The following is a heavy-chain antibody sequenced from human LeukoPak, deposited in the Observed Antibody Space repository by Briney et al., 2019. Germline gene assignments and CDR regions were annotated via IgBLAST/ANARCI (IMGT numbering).Heavy chain of an antibody. V-gene: IGHV3-23*01. D-gene: IGHD2-21*01. CDR1: GFTFSSYG. Sequence: GGTLRLSCAASGFTFSSYGMSWVRQAPGKWLGWVSAISGGGGSRYYADSVKGRFTISRDNSKNKLYLQMNSLRAEDTAVYYCANVCCGQYYMDVWGKGTTVTVSS. CDR3: ANVCCGQYYMDV. CDR2: ISGGGGSR. J-gene: IGHJ6*03.